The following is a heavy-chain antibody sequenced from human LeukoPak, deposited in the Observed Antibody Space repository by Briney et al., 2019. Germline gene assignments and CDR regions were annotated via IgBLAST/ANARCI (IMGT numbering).Heavy chain of an antibody. J-gene: IGHJ6*03. V-gene: IGHV4-61*02. Sequence: SETLSLTCTVSGGSISSGSYYWSWIRQPAGKGLEWIGRIYTSGSTNYNPSLKSRVTMSVDTSKNQFSLKLSSVTAADTAVYYCAREVPAAIGYYYYYMDVWGKGTTVTVSS. D-gene: IGHD2-2*01. CDR1: GGSISSGSYY. CDR2: IYTSGST. CDR3: AREVPAAIGYYYYYMDV.